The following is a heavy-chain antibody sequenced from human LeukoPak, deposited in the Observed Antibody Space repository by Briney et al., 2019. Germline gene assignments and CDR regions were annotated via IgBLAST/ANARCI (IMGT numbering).Heavy chain of an antibody. Sequence: GGSLRLSCSASGFPFSSYAMDWVRQAPGKGLEYVSTISSNGGSTYYADSVKGRFTISRDDSKNTLYLRMSSLRAEDTAVYYCVKEGDYGYYFDYWGQGTLVTVSS. J-gene: IGHJ4*02. V-gene: IGHV3-64D*06. CDR2: ISSNGGST. CDR3: VKEGDYGYYFDY. CDR1: GFPFSSYA. D-gene: IGHD3-16*01.